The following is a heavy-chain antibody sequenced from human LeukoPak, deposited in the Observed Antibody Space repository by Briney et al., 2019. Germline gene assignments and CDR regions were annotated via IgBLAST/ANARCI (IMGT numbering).Heavy chain of an antibody. J-gene: IGHJ4*02. Sequence: GGSLRLSCEASGFILRSYAMHWVRQAPGKGLEWVAFTQHDGDDKYYADSVKGRFTISRDSSKNTLYLQMNSLRAEDTAVYYCAKVLPGPFHYWGQGTLVTVSS. CDR2: TQHDGDDK. D-gene: IGHD1-1*01. CDR1: GFILRSYA. CDR3: AKVLPGPFHY. V-gene: IGHV3-30*02.